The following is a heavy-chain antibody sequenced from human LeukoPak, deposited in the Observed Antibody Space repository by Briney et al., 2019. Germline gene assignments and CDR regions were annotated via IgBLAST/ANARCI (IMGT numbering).Heavy chain of an antibody. D-gene: IGHD6-13*01. CDR3: AREEHRLAAAGTSAFDL. CDR2: INRDGGLT. Sequence: GGSLRLSCSASGFTFNRYPMHWVRQAPGKGLAWVSHINRDGGLTNYADSVKGRFTISRDNARNTLYLQMNSLRADDTAIYFCAREEHRLAAAGTSAFDLGGQGTLVTVSP. CDR1: GFTFNRYP. V-gene: IGHV3-74*01. J-gene: IGHJ3*01.